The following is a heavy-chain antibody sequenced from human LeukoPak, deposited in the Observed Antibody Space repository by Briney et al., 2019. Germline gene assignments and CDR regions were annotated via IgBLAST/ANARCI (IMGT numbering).Heavy chain of an antibody. V-gene: IGHV3-23*01. D-gene: IGHD3-22*01. CDR2: ISDSGGST. CDR1: GFTVSSNY. J-gene: IGHJ4*02. CDR3: AILQPHYYYDTSGYSDS. Sequence: GGSLRLSCAASGFTVSSNYMNWVRQAPGKGLEWLSVISDSGGSTYYADSVKGRFTISRDNSKNTLFLQMNSLRGEDAAVYYCAILQPHYYYDTSGYSDSWGQGTLVTVSS.